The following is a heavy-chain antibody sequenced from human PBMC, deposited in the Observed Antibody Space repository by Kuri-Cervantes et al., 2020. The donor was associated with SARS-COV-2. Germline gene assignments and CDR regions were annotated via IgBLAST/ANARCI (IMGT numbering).Heavy chain of an antibody. Sequence: ASVKVSCKASGYTFTSYYMHWVRQAPGQGLEWMGIINPSGGSTNYAQKFQGRVTITADESTSTAYMELSSLRSEDTAVYYCARARNGNYLNEPDYWGQGTLVTVSS. CDR3: ARARNGNYLNEPDY. CDR1: GYTFTSYY. V-gene: IGHV1-46*01. J-gene: IGHJ4*02. D-gene: IGHD4-17*01. CDR2: INPSGGST.